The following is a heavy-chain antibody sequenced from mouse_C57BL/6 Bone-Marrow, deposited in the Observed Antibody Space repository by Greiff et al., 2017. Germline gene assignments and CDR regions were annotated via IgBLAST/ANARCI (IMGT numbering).Heavy chain of an antibody. Sequence: QVQLKQPGAELVKPGASVKLSCKASGYTFTSYWMQWVNQRPGQGLEWIGEIDPSDSYTNYNQKFKGKATLTVDTSSSTAYMQLSSLTSEDSAVYYCARRTSSRTRYCDVWGTGTTVTVSS. V-gene: IGHV1-50*01. CDR3: ARRTSSRTRYCDV. CDR1: GYTFTSYW. CDR2: IDPSDSYT. J-gene: IGHJ1*03.